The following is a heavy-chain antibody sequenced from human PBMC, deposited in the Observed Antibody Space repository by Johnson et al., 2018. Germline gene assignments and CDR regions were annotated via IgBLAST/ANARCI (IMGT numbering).Heavy chain of an antibody. J-gene: IGHJ6*02. CDR2: IIPIFGTA. V-gene: IGHV1-69*01. Sequence: VQLVESGAEVKKPGSSVKVSCKASGGTFSSYAISWVRQAPGQGLEWMGGIIPIFGTANYAQKFQGRVTITADESTSTAYMELSSLRAEDTAVYYCARTFSCGYWSGGSGRDYYFGMEVWGQGTTVTVSS. CDR1: GGTFSSYA. CDR3: ARTFSCGYWSGGSGRDYYFGMEV. D-gene: IGHD2-15*01.